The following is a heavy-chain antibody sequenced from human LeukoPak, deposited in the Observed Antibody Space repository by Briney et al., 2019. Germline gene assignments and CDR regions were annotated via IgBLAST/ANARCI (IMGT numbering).Heavy chain of an antibody. CDR1: GFTFSSYS. J-gene: IGHJ3*02. D-gene: IGHD5-24*01. Sequence: PGGSLRLSCAASGFTFSSYSMNWVRQAPGKGLEWVSSISSSGTYIYYAGSVKGRFTISRDNAKNLLYLQMNSLRAEDTAVYYCARERDASDAFDIWGQGTMVTVSS. CDR3: ARERDASDAFDI. CDR2: ISSSGTYI. V-gene: IGHV3-21*01.